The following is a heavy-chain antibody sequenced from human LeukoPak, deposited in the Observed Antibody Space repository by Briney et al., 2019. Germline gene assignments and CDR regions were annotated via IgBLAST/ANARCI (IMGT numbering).Heavy chain of an antibody. CDR1: GVSISSSNSY. CDR3: ARTSYLVDV. D-gene: IGHD1-26*01. J-gene: IGHJ6*04. Sequence: SETLSLTCTVSGVSISSSNSYWGWIRQPPGKGLEWIGSIYYSGSTYYNPSLKSRVTISVDTSKNQFSLKLSSVTAADTAVYYCARTSYLVDVWGKGTTVTVSS. V-gene: IGHV4-39*07. CDR2: IYYSGST.